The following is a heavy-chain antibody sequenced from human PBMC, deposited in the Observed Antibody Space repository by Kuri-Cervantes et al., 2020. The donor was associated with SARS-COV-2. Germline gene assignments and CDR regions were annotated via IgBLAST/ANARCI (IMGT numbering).Heavy chain of an antibody. Sequence: SETLSLTCTVSGGSISSTSYYWDWIRQPPGKGLEWIGSIYYSGSTYYNPSLKSRVTISVDTSKNQFSLKLSSVTAADTAVYYCARGPTPRSRNYYGMDVWGQGTTVTVSS. V-gene: IGHV4-39*01. CDR1: GGSISSTSYY. CDR2: IYYSGST. J-gene: IGHJ6*02. CDR3: ARGPTPRSRNYYGMDV.